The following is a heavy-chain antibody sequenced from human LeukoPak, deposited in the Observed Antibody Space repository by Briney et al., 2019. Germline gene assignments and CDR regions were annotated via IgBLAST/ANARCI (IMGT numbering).Heavy chain of an antibody. CDR1: GGSISSGSYY. V-gene: IGHV4-61*02. CDR2: IYTSGST. J-gene: IGHJ4*02. CDR3: ARESPGRTTYFDY. D-gene: IGHD1-14*01. Sequence: SQSLSLTCTVSGGSISSGSYYWSWIRQPAGKGLGWIGRIYTSGSTNYNPSLKSRVTISVDTSKNQFSLKLSSVTAADTAVYYCARESPGRTTYFDYWGQGTLVTVSS.